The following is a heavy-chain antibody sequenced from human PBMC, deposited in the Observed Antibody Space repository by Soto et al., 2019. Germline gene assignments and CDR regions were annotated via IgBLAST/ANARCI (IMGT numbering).Heavy chain of an antibody. V-gene: IGHV3-30*18. CDR2: ISYDGSNK. CDR1: GFTFSSYG. CDR3: AKGDGHCIGGSCYSSGVVY. D-gene: IGHD2-15*01. J-gene: IGHJ4*02. Sequence: QVQLVESGGGVVQPGRSLRLSCAASGFTFSSYGMHWVRQAPGKGLAWVAVISYDGSNKYYADSVKGRFTISRDNSKNTLYLQMNSLRAEDTVVYYCAKGDGHCIGGSCYSSGVVYCGQGTLVTVSS.